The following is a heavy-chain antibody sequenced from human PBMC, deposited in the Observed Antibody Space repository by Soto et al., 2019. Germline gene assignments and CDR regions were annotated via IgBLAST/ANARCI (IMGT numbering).Heavy chain of an antibody. J-gene: IGHJ6*03. D-gene: IGHD3-10*01. V-gene: IGHV3-23*01. CDR2: IIGSGGST. CDR3: ARYYGSESYNYYYYIDV. CDR1: GFTFSSYA. Sequence: GGSLRLSCAASGFTFSSYAMSWVRQAPGKGLEWVSAIIGSGGSTYYADSMKGRFTISRDNSKNTLDLQMNSLRAEDTAVYYCARYYGSESYNYYYYIDVWGKGTTVTVSS.